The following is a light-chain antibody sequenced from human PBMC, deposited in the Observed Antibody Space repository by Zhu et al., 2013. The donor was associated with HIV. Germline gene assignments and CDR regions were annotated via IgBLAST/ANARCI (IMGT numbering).Light chain of an antibody. Sequence: VLTQAPSVSVAPGKTARITCGGNNIGSRSVHWYQQKPGQAPVLVVYDDRDRPSGIPERFSGSNSGNTATLTISRVEAGDGADYYCQVWESSSDHYVFGTGTKVTVL. CDR1: NIGSRS. CDR2: DDR. J-gene: IGLJ1*01. CDR3: QVWESSSDHYV. V-gene: IGLV3-21*03.